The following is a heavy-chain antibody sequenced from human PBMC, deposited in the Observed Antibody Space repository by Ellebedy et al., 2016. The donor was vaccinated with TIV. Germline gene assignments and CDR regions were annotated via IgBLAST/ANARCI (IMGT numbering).Heavy chain of an antibody. CDR1: GFTFSSYS. Sequence: GESLKISXVASGFTFSSYSMHWVRQAPGKGLEWVAVISYDGSNKYYADSVKGRFTISRDNSKNTLYLQMNRLIPEDTAVYYCARENYDFWTGPFDYWGQGTLVTVSS. V-gene: IGHV3-30-3*01. CDR2: ISYDGSNK. J-gene: IGHJ4*02. D-gene: IGHD3-3*01. CDR3: ARENYDFWTGPFDY.